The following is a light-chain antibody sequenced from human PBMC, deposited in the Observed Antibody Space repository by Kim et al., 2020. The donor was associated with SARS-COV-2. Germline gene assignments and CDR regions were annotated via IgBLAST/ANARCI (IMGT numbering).Light chain of an antibody. J-gene: IGLJ2*01. Sequence: SYELTQPPSVSVSPGQTASITCSGDKLGDKYACWYQQKPGQSPVLVIYQDSKRPSGIPERFSGSNSGNTATLTISGTQAMDEADYYCQAWDSSTVVFVVG. V-gene: IGLV3-1*01. CDR3: QAWDSSTVV. CDR2: QDS. CDR1: KLGDKY.